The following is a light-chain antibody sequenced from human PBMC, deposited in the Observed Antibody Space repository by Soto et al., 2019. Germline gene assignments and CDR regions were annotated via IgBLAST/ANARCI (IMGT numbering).Light chain of an antibody. J-gene: IGKJ1*01. CDR3: QQYETFSGT. Sequence: DIQMTQSPSTLSASVGDTVTVTCRASQSVRGWLAWYQQKPGEAPKLLIYDASALPRGVPSRFSGSVSGTKFILTIASLQRDDFATYYCQQYETFSGTFGPGTNVDIK. CDR1: QSVRGW. V-gene: IGKV1-5*01. CDR2: DAS.